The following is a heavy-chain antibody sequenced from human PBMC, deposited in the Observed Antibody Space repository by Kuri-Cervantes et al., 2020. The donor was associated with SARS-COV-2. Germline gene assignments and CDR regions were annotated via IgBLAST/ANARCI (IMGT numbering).Heavy chain of an antibody. CDR1: GFTFSSYA. D-gene: IGHD5-12*01. Sequence: GGSLRLSCAASGFTFSSYAMSWVRQAPGKGLEWVSAISGSGGSTYYADSVKGRFTISRDNSKNTLYLQMNSLRAEDTAVYYCAREASSDYDPYYYYYGMDVWGQGTTVTVSS. V-gene: IGHV3-23*01. CDR2: ISGSGGST. CDR3: AREASSDYDPYYYYYGMDV. J-gene: IGHJ6*02.